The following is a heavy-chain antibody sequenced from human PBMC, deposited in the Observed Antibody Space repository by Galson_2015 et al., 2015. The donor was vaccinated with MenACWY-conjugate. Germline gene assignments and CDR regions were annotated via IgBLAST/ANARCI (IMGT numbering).Heavy chain of an antibody. CDR1: GGSISSYY. Sequence: SETLSLTCTVSGGSISSYYWSWIRQPPGKGLEWIGYIYYGGSTKYNPSLKSRVTISVDTSKNQFSLKLSSVTAADTAVYYCARHSPERDFWSGYVDYWGQGTLVTVSS. CDR2: IYYGGST. V-gene: IGHV4-59*08. J-gene: IGHJ4*02. CDR3: ARHSPERDFWSGYVDY. D-gene: IGHD3-3*01.